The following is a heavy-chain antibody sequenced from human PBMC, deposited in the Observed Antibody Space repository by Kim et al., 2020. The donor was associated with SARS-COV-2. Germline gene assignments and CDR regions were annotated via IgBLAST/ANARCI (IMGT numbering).Heavy chain of an antibody. D-gene: IGHD3-16*01. J-gene: IGHJ3*02. CDR3: ARLGRLGAVNGAFDI. V-gene: IGHV5-51*01. Sequence: PSFQGQVTISADKSISTAYLQWSSLKASDTAMYYCARLGRLGAVNGAFDIWGQGTMVTVSS.